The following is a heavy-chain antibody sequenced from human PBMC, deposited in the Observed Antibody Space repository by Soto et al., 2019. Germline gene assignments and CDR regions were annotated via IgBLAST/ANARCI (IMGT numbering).Heavy chain of an antibody. D-gene: IGHD3-3*01. CDR3: ARRDTSGFLRYFDN. Sequence: QMQLVQSGAELMKPGSSVKVSCKASGGTLSSFINYPINWVRQAPGQGLEWMGGIVPNVGTVNYAQKFQGRVTITADKSTGTAYMELSSLRSQDTALYYCARRDTSGFLRYFDNWGQWTLVTVSS. CDR1: GGTLSSFINYP. J-gene: IGHJ4*02. CDR2: IVPNVGTV. V-gene: IGHV1-69*06.